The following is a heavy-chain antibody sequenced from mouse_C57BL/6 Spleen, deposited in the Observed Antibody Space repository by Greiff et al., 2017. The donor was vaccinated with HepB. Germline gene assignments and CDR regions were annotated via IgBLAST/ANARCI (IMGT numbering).Heavy chain of an antibody. CDR2: ISYDGSN. J-gene: IGHJ3*01. CDR3: AIYTPTIYSDYDGTSPWFAY. CDR1: GYSITSGYY. D-gene: IGHD2-4*01. V-gene: IGHV3-6*01. Sequence: EVQLQDSGPGLVKPSQSLSLTCSVTGYSITSGYYWNWIRQVPGNKLEWMGYISYDGSNNYNPSLKNRISITRDTSKNQFFLKLNSVTTEDTATYYCAIYTPTIYSDYDGTSPWFAYSGQGTLVTVSA.